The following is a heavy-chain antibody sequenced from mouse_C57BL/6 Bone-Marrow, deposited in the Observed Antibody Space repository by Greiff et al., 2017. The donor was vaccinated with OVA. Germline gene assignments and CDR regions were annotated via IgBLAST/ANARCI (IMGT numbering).Heavy chain of an antibody. CDR2: IYPSDSET. CDR1: GYTFTSYW. Sequence: VQLQQPGAELVRPGSSVKLSCKASGYTFTSYWMDWVKQRPGQGLEWIGNIYPSDSETHYNQKFKDKATLTVDKSSSTAYMQLSSLTSEDSAVYYCARLYDYEDYWGQGTTLTVSS. J-gene: IGHJ2*01. CDR3: ARLYDYEDY. V-gene: IGHV1-61*01. D-gene: IGHD2-4*01.